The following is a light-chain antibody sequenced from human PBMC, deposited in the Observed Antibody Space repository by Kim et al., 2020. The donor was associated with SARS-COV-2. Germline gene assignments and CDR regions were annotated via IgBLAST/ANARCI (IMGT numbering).Light chain of an antibody. CDR1: SSDVGGYNY. CDR2: EVS. J-gene: IGLJ1*01. CDR3: SSYAAISNFV. Sequence: QSALTQPPSASGSPGQSVTISCTGTSSDVGGYNYVSWYQQHPGKAPKLMIYEVSKRPSGVPDRFSGSKSGNTASLTVSGLQADDEADYYCSSYAAISNFVFGTGTKVTVL. V-gene: IGLV2-8*01.